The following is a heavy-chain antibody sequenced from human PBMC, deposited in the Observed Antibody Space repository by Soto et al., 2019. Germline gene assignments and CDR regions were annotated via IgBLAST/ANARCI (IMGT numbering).Heavy chain of an antibody. CDR1: GGSISSYY. D-gene: IGHD4-17*01. V-gene: IGHV4-59*08. Sequence: QVQLQESGPGLVKPSETLSLTCTVSGGSISSYYWSWIRQPPGKGLEWIGYIYYSGSTNYNPSLKSRVTLSVDTSKNQFSLKLSSVTAADTAVYYCARRYGDCFDYWGQGTLVTVSS. CDR3: ARRYGDCFDY. J-gene: IGHJ4*02. CDR2: IYYSGST.